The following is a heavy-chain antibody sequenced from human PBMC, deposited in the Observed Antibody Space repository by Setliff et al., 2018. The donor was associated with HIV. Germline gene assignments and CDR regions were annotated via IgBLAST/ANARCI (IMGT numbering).Heavy chain of an antibody. V-gene: IGHV4-31*03. CDR1: GFSISSDGFY. J-gene: IGHJ3*01. CDR3: ARVPNWGEAPFAFDV. Sequence: SETPSLTCTLSGFSISSDGFYWNWIRQRPGKGLEWIGYIFGSGITYYNPPLKSRLRISIDTSANQFSVELSSVTAADTALYFCARVPNWGEAPFAFDVWGLGTMVTVSS. CDR2: IFGSGIT. D-gene: IGHD7-27*01.